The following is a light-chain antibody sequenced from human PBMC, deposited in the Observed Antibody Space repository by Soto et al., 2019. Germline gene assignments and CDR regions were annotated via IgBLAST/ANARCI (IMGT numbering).Light chain of an antibody. J-gene: IGKJ1*01. CDR2: GAS. Sequence: IVIAQSAATMSMTPGERATLSCRASQSVSSKLAWYQQKPGQAPRLLIHGASTRATGVPARFSGSGSGTEFTLTISSLQSEDFAVYYCQQYDTWWTFGQVAKV. CDR1: QSVSSK. CDR3: QQYDTWWT. V-gene: IGKV3-15*01.